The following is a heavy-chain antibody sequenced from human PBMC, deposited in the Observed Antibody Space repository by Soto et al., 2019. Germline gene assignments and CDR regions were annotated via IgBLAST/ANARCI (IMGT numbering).Heavy chain of an antibody. CDR3: ARGPGVTIFGVVTPYYYGMDV. D-gene: IGHD3-3*01. CDR2: MNPNSGNT. J-gene: IGHJ6*02. Sequence: ASVKVSCKASGYTFTSYDINWVRQATGQGLERMGWMNPNSGNTGYAQKFQGRVTMTRNTSISTAYMELSSLRSEDTAVYYCARGPGVTIFGVVTPYYYGMDVWGQGTTVTVSS. CDR1: GYTFTSYD. V-gene: IGHV1-8*01.